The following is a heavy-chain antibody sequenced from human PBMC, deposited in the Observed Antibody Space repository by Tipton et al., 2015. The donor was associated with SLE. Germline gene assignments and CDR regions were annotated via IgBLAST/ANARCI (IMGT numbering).Heavy chain of an antibody. CDR3: ARGAPVRAPTYGLDV. CDR1: GGSFSDYY. Sequence: GLVKPSETLSLTCAVYGGSFSDYYWSWIRQPPGKGLEWIGYIYYSGSTNYNPSLKSRVTISVDTSKNQFSLKLSSVTAADTAVYYCARGAPVRAPTYGLDVWGQGTTVTVS. D-gene: IGHD4-11*01. V-gene: IGHV4-59*08. CDR2: IYYSGST. J-gene: IGHJ6*02.